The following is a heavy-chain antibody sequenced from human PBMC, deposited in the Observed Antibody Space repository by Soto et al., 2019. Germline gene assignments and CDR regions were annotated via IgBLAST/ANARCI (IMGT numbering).Heavy chain of an antibody. D-gene: IGHD2-21*01. J-gene: IGHJ4*02. V-gene: IGHV3-11*06. CDR3: ARVSRDYHLYYFDY. CDR1: GFTFSDHF. CDR2: ISTTRNYT. Sequence: SCIVSGFTFSDHFMAWVRQAPGKGLEWASDISTTRNYTKYADSVKGRFSMSGDNARNSVYLQMNRLRADDTAVYYCARVSRDYHLYYFDYWGQGALVTVSS.